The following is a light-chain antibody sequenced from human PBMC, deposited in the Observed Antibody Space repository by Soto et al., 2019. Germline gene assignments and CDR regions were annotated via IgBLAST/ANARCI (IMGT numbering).Light chain of an antibody. Sequence: DIQMTQSPSTLSASVGERVTITCRASQSFSNYLAWYQQKPGKAPKLLIYDASNLESGVPSRFSGSGSGTEFPLTISSLQPDDFATYYCQQNNSYYTFGQGTKLEIK. CDR3: QQNNSYYT. CDR1: QSFSNY. CDR2: DAS. J-gene: IGKJ2*01. V-gene: IGKV1-5*01.